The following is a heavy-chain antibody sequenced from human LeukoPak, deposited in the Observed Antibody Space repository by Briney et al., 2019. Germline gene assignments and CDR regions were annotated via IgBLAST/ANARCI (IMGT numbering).Heavy chain of an antibody. J-gene: IGHJ6*02. CDR1: GYTFTGYY. Sequence: ASVKVSCKASGYTFTGYYMHWVRQAPGQGLEWMGWINPNSGGTNYAQKFQGRVTMTRGTSISTAYMELSRLRSDDTAVYYCARDYDILTGYYRSYYYGMDVWGQGTTVTVSS. CDR2: INPNSGGT. CDR3: ARDYDILTGYYRSYYYGMDV. D-gene: IGHD3-9*01. V-gene: IGHV1-2*02.